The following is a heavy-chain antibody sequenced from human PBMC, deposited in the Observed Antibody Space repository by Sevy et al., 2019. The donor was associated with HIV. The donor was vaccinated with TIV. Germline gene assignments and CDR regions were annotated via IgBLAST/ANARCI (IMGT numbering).Heavy chain of an antibody. Sequence: GGSLRLSCAASGFTFSSYSMNWVRQAPGKGLEWVSSISSSSSYIYYADSVKGRFTISRDNAKNSLYLQMNSLRAEDTAVYYCARGEYYYDSSGYFDAFDIWGQRTMVTVSS. J-gene: IGHJ3*02. CDR1: GFTFSSYS. CDR3: ARGEYYYDSSGYFDAFDI. CDR2: ISSSSSYI. V-gene: IGHV3-21*01. D-gene: IGHD3-22*01.